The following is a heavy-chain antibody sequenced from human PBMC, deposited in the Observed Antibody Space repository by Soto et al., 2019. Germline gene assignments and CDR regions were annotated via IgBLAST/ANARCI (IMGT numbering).Heavy chain of an antibody. CDR1: GGSISSYY. CDR2: IHYSGST. Sequence: QVQLQESGPGLVKPSETLSLTCTVSGGSISSYYWSWIRQPPGKGLEWIGYIHYSGSTNYNPSLKSRVPISVDTSKNQFSLKLSSVTAADTAVYYCARVSVNVGATTTQAPRNYYYGMDVWGQGTTVTVSS. D-gene: IGHD1-26*01. CDR3: ARVSVNVGATTTQAPRNYYYGMDV. J-gene: IGHJ6*02. V-gene: IGHV4-59*01.